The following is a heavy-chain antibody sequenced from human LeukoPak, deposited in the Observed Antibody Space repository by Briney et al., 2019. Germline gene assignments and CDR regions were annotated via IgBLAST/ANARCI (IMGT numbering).Heavy chain of an antibody. J-gene: IGHJ4*02. V-gene: IGHV5-51*01. CDR2: IYPGDSDT. CDR3: ARLMVRGVIPDHFDY. Sequence: GESLKISCKGSGYSFTNYWVGWVRQMPGKGLEWMGIIYPGDSDTRYSPSFQGQVTISADKSISTAYQQWSSLKALDTAMYYCARLMVRGVIPDHFDYWGQGTLVTVSS. D-gene: IGHD3-10*01. CDR1: GYSFTNYW.